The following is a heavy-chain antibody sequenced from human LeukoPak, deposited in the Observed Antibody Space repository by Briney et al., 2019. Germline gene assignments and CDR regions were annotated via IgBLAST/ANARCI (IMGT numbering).Heavy chain of an antibody. Sequence: ASVKVSCKASGYTFTTYYMHWVRQAPGQGLEWMGIINPSGGTTRNAQIFQGRVTMTRDTSTTTVYMELSSLRFEDTVVYYCARDRPCGGDCFYFDNWGQGTLVTVSS. CDR3: ARDRPCGGDCFYFDN. CDR2: INPSGGTT. J-gene: IGHJ4*02. D-gene: IGHD2-21*02. CDR1: GYTFTTYY. V-gene: IGHV1-46*01.